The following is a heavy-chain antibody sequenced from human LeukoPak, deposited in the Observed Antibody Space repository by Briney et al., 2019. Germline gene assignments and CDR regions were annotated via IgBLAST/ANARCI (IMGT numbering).Heavy chain of an antibody. Sequence: GGSLRLSCAASGFTFSSYSMNWVRQAPGKGLEWVSSISSSSSYIYYADSVKGRFTISRDNAKNSLYLQMNSLRAEDTAVYYCARGEDTAMVSNYYYYMDVWGKGTTVTVSS. CDR1: GFTFSSYS. D-gene: IGHD5-18*01. V-gene: IGHV3-21*01. CDR2: ISSSSSYI. CDR3: ARGEDTAMVSNYYYYMDV. J-gene: IGHJ6*03.